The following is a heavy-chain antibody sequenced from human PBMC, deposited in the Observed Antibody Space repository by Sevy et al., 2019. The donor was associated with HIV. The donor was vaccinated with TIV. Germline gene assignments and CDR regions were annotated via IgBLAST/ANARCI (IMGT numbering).Heavy chain of an antibody. J-gene: IGHJ5*02. D-gene: IGHD2-15*01. CDR1: GDSVTSSPHY. Sequence: SETLSLTCIVSGDSVTSSPHYWTWIRQPPGKGLEWIAYIYYTGNTNYNPSLRDRVTISVDISKNQFSLKLSSVTAADTAVCYCARVVGESCSGGTCSGWFDPWGQGTQVTVSS. CDR3: ARVVGESCSGGTCSGWFDP. CDR2: IYYTGNT. V-gene: IGHV4-61*01.